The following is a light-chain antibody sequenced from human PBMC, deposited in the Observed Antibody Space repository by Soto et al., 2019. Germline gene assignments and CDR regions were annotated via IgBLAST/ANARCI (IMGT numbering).Light chain of an antibody. J-gene: IGKJ4*01. CDR1: QGIGDT. Sequence: EVVMRQSPPTLSVSPGDGATLSCRASQGIGDTLAWYQHKPGQTPRLLIYDTSTRATGVPTRFSGSRSGAEFTLTINSLQSEDFAVYYCQPYNNWPLTFGGGTKVDIK. CDR3: QPYNNWPLT. V-gene: IGKV3-15*01. CDR2: DTS.